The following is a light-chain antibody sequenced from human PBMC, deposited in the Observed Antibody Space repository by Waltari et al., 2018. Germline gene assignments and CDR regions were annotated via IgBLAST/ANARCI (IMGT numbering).Light chain of an antibody. J-gene: IGKJ1*01. Sequence: EIVMTQSPATLSVSPGERATLSCRASQSVSSSLAWYQQKAGQAPRLLLYGASTRATGSSARFSGSGDGTEFTLTISSLQSEDFAVYYCQQYNDWWTFGPGTKVEIK. CDR1: QSVSSS. CDR2: GAS. CDR3: QQYNDWWT. V-gene: IGKV3-15*01.